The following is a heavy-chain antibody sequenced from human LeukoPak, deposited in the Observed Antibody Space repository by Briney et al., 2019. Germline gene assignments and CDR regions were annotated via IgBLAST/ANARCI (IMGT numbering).Heavy chain of an antibody. J-gene: IGHJ4*02. CDR1: GFTFSSYW. V-gene: IGHV3-74*01. Sequence: GKSLRLSCAASGFTFSSYWMHWVRQVPGKGLVWVARINPGGSSITYADSVKGRFTISRDNSKNTLYLQMNSLRAEDTAVYYCASHFGDYGTYLDYWGQGTLVTVSS. CDR2: INPGGSSI. D-gene: IGHD4-17*01. CDR3: ASHFGDYGTYLDY.